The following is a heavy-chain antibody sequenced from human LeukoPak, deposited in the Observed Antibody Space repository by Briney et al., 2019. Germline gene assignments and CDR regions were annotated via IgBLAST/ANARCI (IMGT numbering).Heavy chain of an antibody. CDR3: ARSLRISSSWYRWFDP. D-gene: IGHD6-13*01. CDR2: TYYRSKWYN. Sequence: SQTLSLTCAISGDSVSSNSAAWNWIRRSPSRGLEWLGRTYYRSKWYNDYAVSVKSRITINPDTSKNQFSLQLNSVTPEATAVYYCARSLRISSSWYRWFDPWGQGTLVTVSS. J-gene: IGHJ5*02. CDR1: GDSVSSNSAA. V-gene: IGHV6-1*01.